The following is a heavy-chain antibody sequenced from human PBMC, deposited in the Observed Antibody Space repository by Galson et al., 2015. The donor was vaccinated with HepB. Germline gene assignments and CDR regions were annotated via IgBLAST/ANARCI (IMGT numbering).Heavy chain of an antibody. CDR3: MLYPWGYYGMDV. D-gene: IGHD2-8*01. J-gene: IGHJ6*02. Sequence: SVKVSCKASGGTFSSYAISWVRQAPGQGLEWMGGIIPIFGTANYAQKFQGRVTITADESTSTAYMELSSLRSEDTAVYYMMLYPWGYYGMDVWGQGTTVTVSS. CDR2: IIPIFGTA. CDR1: GGTFSSYA. V-gene: IGHV1-69*13.